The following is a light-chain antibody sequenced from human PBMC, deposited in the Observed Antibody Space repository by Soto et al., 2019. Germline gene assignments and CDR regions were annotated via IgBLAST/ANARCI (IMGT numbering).Light chain of an antibody. CDR1: SSDVGSYNY. Sequence: QSALTQPPSASGSPGQSVTISCTGTSSDVGSYNYVSWNQQHPGKAPKLMIYEVTKRPSGVPDRFSGSKSGNTASLTVSGLQAEDEADYYCSSYAGSNEYVFGTGTKLTVL. J-gene: IGLJ1*01. CDR3: SSYAGSNEYV. CDR2: EVT. V-gene: IGLV2-8*01.